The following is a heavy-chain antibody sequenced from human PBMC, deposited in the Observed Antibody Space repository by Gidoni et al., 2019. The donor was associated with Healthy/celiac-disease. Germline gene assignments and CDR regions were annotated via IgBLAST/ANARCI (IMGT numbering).Heavy chain of an antibody. J-gene: IGHJ5*02. CDR1: GYTFTSYA. V-gene: IGHV1-3*01. CDR3: ARDPSPKPKGYCSSTSCPNWFDP. Sequence: QVQLVQSGAEVKKPGASVKVSCKASGYTFTSYAMHWVRQAPGQRLEWMGWINAGNGNTKYSQKFQGRVTITRDTAASTAYMELSSLRSEDTAVYYCARDPSPKPKGYCSSTSCPNWFDPWGQGTLVTVSS. CDR2: INAGNGNT. D-gene: IGHD2-2*01.